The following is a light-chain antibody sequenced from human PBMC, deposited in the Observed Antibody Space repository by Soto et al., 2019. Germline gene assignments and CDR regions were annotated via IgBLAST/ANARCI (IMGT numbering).Light chain of an antibody. CDR1: QSVSTSY. J-gene: IGKJ4*01. CDR2: GAS. V-gene: IGKV3-20*01. CDR3: QQYGSVPLT. Sequence: EIVLTQSPGTLSLSPGERATLSCRASQSVSTSYLAWYQQKPGQAPRLLIYGASSRATGILDRFSGSGSGADFTLTISRLEPEEFAVYYCQQYGSVPLTFGGGTKVEIK.